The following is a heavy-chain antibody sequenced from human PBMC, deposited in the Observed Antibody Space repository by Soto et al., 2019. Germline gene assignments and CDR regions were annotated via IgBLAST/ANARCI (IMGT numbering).Heavy chain of an antibody. Sequence: SETLSLTCAVYGESFSGYLRTWIRQPPGKGLEWIGQISHSGSASYNPSLKSRVSMSVDASKNQFSLNLSSVIAADTAVYYCARAYLERISVWGQGTLVTVSS. V-gene: IGHV4-34*01. J-gene: IGHJ4*02. CDR3: ARAYLERISV. CDR1: GESFSGYL. CDR2: ISHSGSA. D-gene: IGHD2-8*01.